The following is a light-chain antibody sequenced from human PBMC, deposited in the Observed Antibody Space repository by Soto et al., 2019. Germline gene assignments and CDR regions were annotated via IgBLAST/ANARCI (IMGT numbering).Light chain of an antibody. CDR2: GAS. Sequence: EIVMTQSPATLSVSPGERATLSCRASQSVSSNLAWYQQKPGQAPRLLIYGASSRATGIPDRFSGSESGTDFTLTIRRLEPADFAVYYCQYYGSSSTFGQGTKVDIK. CDR3: QYYGSSST. CDR1: QSVSSN. J-gene: IGKJ1*01. V-gene: IGKV3-20*01.